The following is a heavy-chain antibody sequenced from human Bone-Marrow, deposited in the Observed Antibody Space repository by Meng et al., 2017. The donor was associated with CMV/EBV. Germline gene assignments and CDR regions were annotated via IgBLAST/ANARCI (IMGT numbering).Heavy chain of an antibody. Sequence: GGSLRLSCAASGFTFSSYDMHWVRQATGKGLEWVSAIGTAGDTYYPGSVKGRFTISRENAKNSLYLQMNSLRAGDTAVYYCARKGSGTEKIDQWGQGTLVTVSS. J-gene: IGHJ4*02. V-gene: IGHV3-13*01. D-gene: IGHD3-10*01. CDR2: IGTAGDT. CDR3: ARKGSGTEKIDQ. CDR1: GFTFSSYD.